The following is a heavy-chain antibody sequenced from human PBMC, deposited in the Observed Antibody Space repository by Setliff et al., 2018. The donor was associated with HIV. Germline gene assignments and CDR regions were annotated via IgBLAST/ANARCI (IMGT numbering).Heavy chain of an antibody. D-gene: IGHD6-13*01. V-gene: IGHV1-46*01. Sequence: ASVKVSCKASGYTFTTYGIIWVRQAPGQGPEWMGIINPSGGTTEYAQKFQGRVTVTRDTSTSTVYMELRSLTSEDTAVYYCATVKQQLAPFDYWGQGTLVTVSS. J-gene: IGHJ4*02. CDR1: GYTFTTYG. CDR3: ATVKQQLAPFDY. CDR2: INPSGGTT.